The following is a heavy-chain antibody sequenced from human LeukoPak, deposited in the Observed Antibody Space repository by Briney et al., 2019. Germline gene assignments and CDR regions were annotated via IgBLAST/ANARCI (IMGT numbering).Heavy chain of an antibody. CDR3: AKLATSDTGETY. J-gene: IGHJ4*02. D-gene: IGHD3-16*01. CDR1: GGTFTSYA. CDR2: IIPIFGAA. Sequence: GSSVKVSCKASGGTFTSYAISWVRHAPGQGLEWMGGIIPIFGAANYAQKFQGRVTMTRDTSTSTVYMELRSLRSEDTAIYYCAKLATSDTGETYWGQGTLVTVSS. V-gene: IGHV1-69*05.